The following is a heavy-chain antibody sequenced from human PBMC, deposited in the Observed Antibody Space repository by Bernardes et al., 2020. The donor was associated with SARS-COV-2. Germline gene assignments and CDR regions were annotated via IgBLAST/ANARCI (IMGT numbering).Heavy chain of an antibody. Sequence: SETLSLTCAVYGGSFSGYCWTWIRQPPGKGLEWIGEITHSGSSNYNPSLKRRVTISADTSKNQFSLKLSSVTAADTAVYYCARTPDYDVLTGYYAEGFDSWGQGTQVTVSS. J-gene: IGHJ5*01. V-gene: IGHV4-34*01. CDR2: ITHSGSS. CDR3: ARTPDYDVLTGYYAEGFDS. CDR1: GGSFSGYC. D-gene: IGHD3-9*01.